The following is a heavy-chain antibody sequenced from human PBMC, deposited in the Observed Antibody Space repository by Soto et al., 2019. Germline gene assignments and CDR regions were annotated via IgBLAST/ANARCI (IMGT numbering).Heavy chain of an antibody. CDR1: GFTFSRNG. V-gene: IGHV3-30*03. D-gene: IGHD3-22*01. J-gene: IGHJ5*01. Sequence: QVQLVESGGGVVQPGTSLRLTCAGSGFTFSRNGMHWVRQAPGKGREWVALVSYDGSKKYYVDSVKGRFTISRDNSENTLYRQMNSLRAEDTAVYYCAGWVGGSMSDNSGKYDSWGQGTLVSVSS. CDR2: VSYDGSKK. CDR3: AGWVGGSMSDNSGKYDS.